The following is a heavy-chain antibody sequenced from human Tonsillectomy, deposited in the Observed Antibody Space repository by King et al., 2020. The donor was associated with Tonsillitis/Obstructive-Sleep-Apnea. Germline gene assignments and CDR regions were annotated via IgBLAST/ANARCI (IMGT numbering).Heavy chain of an antibody. CDR2: IYYSGST. D-gene: IGHD4-17*01. CDR1: GGSISSSY. Sequence: QLQESGPGLVKASETLSLTCTVSGGSISSSYWSWIRQSPGKGLEWIGYIYYSGSTNYNPSLKSRVTIAVDTSKNQFPLKLSSVTAADTAVYYCARDDYGDWGWFDPWGQGTLVTVSS. J-gene: IGHJ5*02. CDR3: ARDDYGDWGWFDP. V-gene: IGHV4-59*01.